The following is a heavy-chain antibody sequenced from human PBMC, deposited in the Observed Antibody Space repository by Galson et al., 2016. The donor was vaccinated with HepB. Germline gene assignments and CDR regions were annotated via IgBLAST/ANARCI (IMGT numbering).Heavy chain of an antibody. D-gene: IGHD3-10*01. V-gene: IGHV3-23*01. Sequence: SLRLSCAASGFTFSSYPMSWVRQAPGKGLEWVSGISGSGGRTYYADSVKCRFPISRDNSKNMLYLQMNSLRAEDTAVYYCAKDSSGRKVFTMVRELSSMDVWGQGTTVTVSS. CDR3: AKDSSGRKVFTMVRELSSMDV. CDR1: GFTFSSYP. J-gene: IGHJ6*02. CDR2: ISGSGGRT.